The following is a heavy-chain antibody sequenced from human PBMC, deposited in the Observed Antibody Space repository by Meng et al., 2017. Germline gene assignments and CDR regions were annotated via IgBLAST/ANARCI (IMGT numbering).Heavy chain of an antibody. CDR1: GGSFSGYY. Sequence: QLQLRQWGAGLLKPSDTLSLTCAVYGGSFSGYYWTWIRQPPGRGLEWIGEISHSGTTNYNPSLASRVTISLDTSKSQFSLKLTSVTGAGTAVYFCARGVRSKIQQLIPGRPTYVDLWSQGNLVTVSS. V-gene: IGHV4-34*01. CDR2: ISHSGTT. J-gene: IGHJ4*02. CDR3: ARGVRSKIQQLIPGRPTYVDL. D-gene: IGHD6-13*01.